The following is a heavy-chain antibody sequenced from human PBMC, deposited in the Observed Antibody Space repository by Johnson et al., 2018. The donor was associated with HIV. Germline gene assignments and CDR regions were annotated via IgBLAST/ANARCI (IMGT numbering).Heavy chain of an antibody. V-gene: IGHV3-66*01. CDR1: GFTVSRNY. CDR2: IYSGGDT. Sequence: DVQLAESGGGVVQPGRSLRLSCAASGFTVSRNYITWVRQAPGKGLEWISVIYSGGDTYYADSVKGRFTISRDDSKNTLYLQMNRLTAEDTAVYYCARAPGFSRAFDIWGQGTLVTVSS. J-gene: IGHJ3*02. CDR3: ARAPGFSRAFDI. D-gene: IGHD3-10*01.